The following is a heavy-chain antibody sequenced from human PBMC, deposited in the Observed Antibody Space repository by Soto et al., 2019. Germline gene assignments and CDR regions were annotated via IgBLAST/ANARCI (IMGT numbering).Heavy chain of an antibody. J-gene: IGHJ5*01. CDR3: AKDMFRVDIVVVPALSHPNWFDS. D-gene: IGHD2-2*03. CDR2: ISGSGGST. CDR1: GFTFSSYA. V-gene: IGHV3-23*01. Sequence: PGGSLRLSCAASGFTFSSYAMSWVRQAPGKGLEWVSAISGSGGSTYYADSVKGRFTISRDNSKNTLYLQMNSLRAEDTAVYYCAKDMFRVDIVVVPALSHPNWFDSWGQGTLVTVSS.